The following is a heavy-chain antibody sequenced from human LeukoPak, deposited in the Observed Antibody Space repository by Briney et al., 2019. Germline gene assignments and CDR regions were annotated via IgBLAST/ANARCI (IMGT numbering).Heavy chain of an antibody. J-gene: IGHJ6*02. Sequence: GGSLRLSCAASGFTFDDYAMHWVRQAPGKGLEWVSGISWNSGSIGYADSVKGRFTISRDNSKNTLYLQMNSLRAEDTAVYYCARDRGSMVRGYGMDVWGQGTTVTVSS. D-gene: IGHD3-10*01. CDR2: ISWNSGSI. V-gene: IGHV3-9*01. CDR3: ARDRGSMVRGYGMDV. CDR1: GFTFDDYA.